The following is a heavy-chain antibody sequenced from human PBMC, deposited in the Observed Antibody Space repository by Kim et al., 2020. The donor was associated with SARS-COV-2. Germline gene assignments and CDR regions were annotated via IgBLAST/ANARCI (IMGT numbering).Heavy chain of an antibody. J-gene: IGHJ4*02. CDR1: GYTFTSYY. CDR3: ARDSRYFDWLSHLGYFDY. CDR2: INPSGGST. D-gene: IGHD3-9*01. V-gene: IGHV1-46*01. Sequence: ASVKVSCKASGYTFTSYYMHWVRQAPGQGLEWMGIINPSGGSTSYAQKFQGRVTMTRDTSTSTVYMELSSLRSEDTAVYYCARDSRYFDWLSHLGYFDYWGQGTLVTVSS.